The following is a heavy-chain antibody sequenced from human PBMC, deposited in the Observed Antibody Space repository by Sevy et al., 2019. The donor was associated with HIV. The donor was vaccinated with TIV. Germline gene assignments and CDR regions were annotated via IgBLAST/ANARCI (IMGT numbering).Heavy chain of an antibody. J-gene: IGHJ6*02. D-gene: IGHD5-18*01. Sequence: GGSLRLSCAASGFTFSRYAVHWVRQAPGKGLEWVAVISYDGNNKYYADSVKGRFTISRDNSKSTLFLQMNSLRAEDTAVYYSARDLDTAMVEYYYYYGMDVWGQGTTVTVSS. CDR1: GFTFSRYA. CDR3: ARDLDTAMVEYYYYYGMDV. V-gene: IGHV3-30-3*01. CDR2: ISYDGNNK.